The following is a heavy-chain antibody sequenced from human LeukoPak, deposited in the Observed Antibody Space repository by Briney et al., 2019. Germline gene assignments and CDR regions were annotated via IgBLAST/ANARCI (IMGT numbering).Heavy chain of an antibody. CDR1: GFTFSSYS. V-gene: IGHV3-21*01. J-gene: IGHJ4*02. CDR3: ARDDATYYDFWSGYHRGAFDY. D-gene: IGHD3-3*01. Sequence: GGSLRLSCAASGFTFSSYSMNWVRQAPGKGLEWVSSISSSSSYIYYADSVKGRFTISRDNAKNSLYLQMNSLRAEDTAVYYCARDDATYYDFWSGYHRGAFDYWGQGTLVAVSS. CDR2: ISSSSSYI.